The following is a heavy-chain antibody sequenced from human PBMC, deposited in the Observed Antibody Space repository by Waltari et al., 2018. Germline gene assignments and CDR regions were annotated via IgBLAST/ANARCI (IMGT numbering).Heavy chain of an antibody. D-gene: IGHD1-20*01. CDR3: ARVSGSPDNYYFDY. CDR1: GGSFSGYY. J-gene: IGHJ4*02. V-gene: IGHV4-34*01. Sequence: QVQLQQWGAGLLKPSETLSLTCAVYGGSFSGYYWSWIRQPPGKGLGRIGEIKHSGSTNSTPSLKSRVTISVDTSKNQFSLKLSSVTAADTAVYYCARVSGSPDNYYFDYWGQGTLVTVSS. CDR2: IKHSGST.